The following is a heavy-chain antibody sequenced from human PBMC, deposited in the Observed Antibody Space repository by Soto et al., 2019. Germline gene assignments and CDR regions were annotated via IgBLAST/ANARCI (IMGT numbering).Heavy chain of an antibody. CDR3: AKTASMTIRDGFDH. D-gene: IGHD3-10*01. J-gene: IGHJ4*02. CDR2: ISGSGSNP. V-gene: IGHV3-23*01. Sequence: EVQVLESGGGLVQPGGSLRLSCAASGFTFSSYAMSWVRQAPGQGLEWVSAISGSGSNPYYADSVKGRFTISRDNXXXXXXXXXXXXXXXXXXLYYCAKTASMTIRDGFDHWGQGTLVTVSS. CDR1: GFTFSSYA.